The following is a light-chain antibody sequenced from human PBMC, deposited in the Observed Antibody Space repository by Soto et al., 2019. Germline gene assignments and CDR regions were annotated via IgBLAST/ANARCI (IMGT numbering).Light chain of an antibody. CDR1: QSVSSNF. Sequence: EIVLTQSPGTLSLSPGEKATLSCRASQSVSSNFLAWDQQKPGQSPRLLIYGASSRATGIPDRFSGSGAGTDFTLTITRLEPEDFAMYCCQQHGSSSWTFGQGTKLE. V-gene: IGKV3-20*01. CDR2: GAS. J-gene: IGKJ1*01. CDR3: QQHGSSSWT.